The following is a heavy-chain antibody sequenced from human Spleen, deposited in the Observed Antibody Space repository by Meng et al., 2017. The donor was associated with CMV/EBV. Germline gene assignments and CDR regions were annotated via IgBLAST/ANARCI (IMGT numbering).Heavy chain of an antibody. CDR1: GFTFSNYG. J-gene: IGHJ6*02. D-gene: IGHD6-6*01. V-gene: IGHV3-21*01. CDR3: ARDLRHYHYGMDV. CDR2: ISSSSSFK. Sequence: GESLKISCAASGFTFSNYGMNWVRQAPGKGLERLSSISSSSSFKDYADSVKGRFTISRDNAKNSLYLQMNNLRAEDTAVYYCARDLRHYHYGMDVWGQGTTVTVSS.